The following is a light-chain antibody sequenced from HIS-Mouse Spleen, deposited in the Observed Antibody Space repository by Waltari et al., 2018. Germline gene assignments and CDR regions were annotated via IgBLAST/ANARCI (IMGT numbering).Light chain of an antibody. Sequence: SYELTQPPSVSVSPGQTARITCSGDDLPKKYAYWYQQKSGQAPVLVIYEDSERPSGIPERFSGSSSGTMATLTISGAQVEDEADYYCYSTDSSGNHRVFGGGTKLTVL. CDR3: YSTDSSGNHRV. V-gene: IGLV3-10*01. CDR2: EDS. CDR1: DLPKKY. J-gene: IGLJ2*01.